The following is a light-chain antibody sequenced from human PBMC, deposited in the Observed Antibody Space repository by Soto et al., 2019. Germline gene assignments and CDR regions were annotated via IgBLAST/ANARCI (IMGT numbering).Light chain of an antibody. V-gene: IGKV3-20*01. CDR3: QQYISTPWT. CDR2: GAS. J-gene: IGKJ1*01. Sequence: VLTQAPYTLSFCPLERATLSCRASQAININVAWYQLKDGQVPRLLIYGASTRAADVPARFSGGGSGTAFTLTISRLEPEDFAVYYCQQYISTPWTFGQGTKVDIK. CDR1: QAININ.